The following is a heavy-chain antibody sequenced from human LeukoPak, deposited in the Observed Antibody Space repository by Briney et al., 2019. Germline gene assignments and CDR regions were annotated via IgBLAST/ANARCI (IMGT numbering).Heavy chain of an antibody. V-gene: IGHV4-39*01. Sequence: SETLSLTCTVSGGSISSSSYYWGWIRQPPGKGLEWIGSIYYSGSTYYNPSLKSRVTISVDTSKNQFSLKLSPVTAADTAVYYCARYRGYCSGGSCYSYNDYWGQGTLVTVSS. D-gene: IGHD2-15*01. CDR1: GGSISSSSYY. CDR2: IYYSGST. J-gene: IGHJ4*02. CDR3: ARYRGYCSGGSCYSYNDY.